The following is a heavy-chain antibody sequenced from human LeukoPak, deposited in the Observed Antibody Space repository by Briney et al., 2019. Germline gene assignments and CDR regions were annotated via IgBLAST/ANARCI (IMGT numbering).Heavy chain of an antibody. Sequence: PGGALRLSFAASGFTFSSYAMSWVRQAPGKGLEWVSAISCRGGSTYYADSVKGRFTISRDNSKNTLYLQMNSLRAEDTAVYYCAKVVVGRELRFLEWLLPIFDYWGQGTLVTVSS. D-gene: IGHD3-3*01. V-gene: IGHV3-23*01. J-gene: IGHJ4*02. CDR2: ISCRGGST. CDR1: GFTFSSYA. CDR3: AKVVVGRELRFLEWLLPIFDY.